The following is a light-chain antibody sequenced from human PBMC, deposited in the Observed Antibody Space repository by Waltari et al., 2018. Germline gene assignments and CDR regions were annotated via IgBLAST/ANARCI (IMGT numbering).Light chain of an antibody. Sequence: DIQMTQSPSTLSASVGDRVTITCRARQSIDRWLAWYQQKPGKAPKLLIYKASNLENGVPSRFSDSGSGTEVTLTIRSLQPDDFATYYCQQYNSYSTFGQGTKLEI. CDR2: KAS. CDR1: QSIDRW. CDR3: QQYNSYST. V-gene: IGKV1-5*03. J-gene: IGKJ2*01.